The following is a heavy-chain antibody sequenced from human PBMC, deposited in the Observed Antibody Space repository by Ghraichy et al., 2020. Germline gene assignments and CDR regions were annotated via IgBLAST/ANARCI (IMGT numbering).Heavy chain of an antibody. CDR2: IIPIFGTA. D-gene: IGHD1-14*01. CDR3: ATHYAGTTLYYYYYYGMDV. J-gene: IGHJ6*02. Sequence: SVKVSCKASGGTFSSYAISWVRQAPGQGLEWMGGIIPIFGTANYAQKFQGRVTITADESTSTAYMELSSLRSEDTAVYYCATHYAGTTLYYYYYYGMDVGDQGTTVTVSS. CDR1: GGTFSSYA. V-gene: IGHV1-69*13.